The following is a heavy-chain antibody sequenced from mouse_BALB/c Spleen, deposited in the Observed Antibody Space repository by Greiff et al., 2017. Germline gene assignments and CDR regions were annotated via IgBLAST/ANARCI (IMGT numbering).Heavy chain of an antibody. J-gene: IGHJ2*01. Sequence: EVKLVESGGGLVQPGGSRKLSCAASGFTFSSFGMHWVRQAPEKGLEWVAYISSGSSTIYYADTVKGRFTISRDNPKNTLFLQMTSLRSEDTAMYYCARSPRRPGYFDYWGQGTTLTVSS. CDR1: GFTFSSFG. V-gene: IGHV5-17*02. CDR3: ARSPRRPGYFDY. CDR2: ISSGSSTI.